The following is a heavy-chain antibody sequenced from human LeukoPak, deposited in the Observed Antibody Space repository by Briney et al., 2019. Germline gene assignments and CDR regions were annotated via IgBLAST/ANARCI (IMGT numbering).Heavy chain of an antibody. CDR2: IYYSGST. CDR3: ARGGYYGSGNDFRFDP. J-gene: IGHJ5*02. Sequence: SETLSLTCTVSGGSISSYYWSWIRQPPGKGLEGIGFIYYSGSTNYKPSLKSRVTISVDTSKNQFSLKLSSVTAADTAVYYCARGGYYGSGNDFRFDPWGQGTLVTVSS. D-gene: IGHD3-10*01. V-gene: IGHV4-59*01. CDR1: GGSISSYY.